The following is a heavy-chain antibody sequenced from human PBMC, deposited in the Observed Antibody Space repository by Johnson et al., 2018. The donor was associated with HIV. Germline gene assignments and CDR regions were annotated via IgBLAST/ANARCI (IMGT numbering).Heavy chain of an antibody. CDR1: GFTFSSYG. Sequence: QVQLVESGGGVVQPGRSLRLSCAASGFTFSSYGMHWVRQAPGKGLEWVAVIWYDGSNKYYADSVKGRFTISRDNSKNTLNLQMNSLRAEDTAVYYCAKGAPYSGSLLGAFDIWGQGTMVTVSS. J-gene: IGHJ3*02. D-gene: IGHD1-26*01. V-gene: IGHV3-33*06. CDR2: IWYDGSNK. CDR3: AKGAPYSGSLLGAFDI.